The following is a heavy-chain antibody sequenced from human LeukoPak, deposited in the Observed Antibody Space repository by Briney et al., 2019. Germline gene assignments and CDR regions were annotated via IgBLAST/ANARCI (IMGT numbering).Heavy chain of an antibody. CDR3: ARNPGGWFDP. CDR1: GGSFSGYY. D-gene: IGHD1-14*01. J-gene: IGHJ5*02. V-gene: IGHV4-34*01. CDR2: INHSGST. Sequence: PSETLSLTCAVYGGSFSGYYWSWIRQPPGKGLEWIGEINHSGSTNYNPSLKSRVTISVDTSKNQFSLKLSSMTAADTAVYYCARNPGGWFDPWGQGTLVTVSS.